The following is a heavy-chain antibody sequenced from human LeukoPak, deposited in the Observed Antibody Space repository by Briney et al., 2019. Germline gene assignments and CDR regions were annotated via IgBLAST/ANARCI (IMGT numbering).Heavy chain of an antibody. V-gene: IGHV3-7*01. CDR1: GFTFGSYR. D-gene: IGHD2-21*02. CDR2: IKQDGGEK. CDR3: ARPFCSSSDCYSQFDC. J-gene: IGHJ4*02. Sequence: GGSLRLSCAASGFTFGSYRMSWVRQAPGKGLEWVANIKQDGGEKYYVDSVKGRFTISRDNAKNSLYLQMNSLRAEDTAVYYCARPFCSSSDCYSQFDCWGQGTLVTVSS.